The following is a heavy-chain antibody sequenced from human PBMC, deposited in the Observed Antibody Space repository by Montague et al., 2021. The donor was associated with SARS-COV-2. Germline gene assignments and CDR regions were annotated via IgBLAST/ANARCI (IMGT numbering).Heavy chain of an antibody. Sequence: PALVKLTQTLTLTCTFSGFSPSTSGVGVGWIRQPPGKALEWLALIYWDDDKRYSPSLKSRLTITKDTSKNQVVLTMTNMDPVDTATYYCAHRRGLLLSDAFDIWGQGTMVTVSS. V-gene: IGHV2-5*02. CDR1: GFSPSTSGVG. J-gene: IGHJ3*02. D-gene: IGHD1-26*01. CDR2: IYWDDDK. CDR3: AHRRGLLLSDAFDI.